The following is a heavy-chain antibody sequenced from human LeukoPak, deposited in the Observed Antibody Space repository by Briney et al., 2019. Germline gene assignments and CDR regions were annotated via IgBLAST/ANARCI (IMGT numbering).Heavy chain of an antibody. CDR3: ARQGAKDYDSSGDDAFDI. V-gene: IGHV5-51*01. J-gene: IGHJ3*02. CDR1: GYSFTSYW. D-gene: IGHD3-22*01. Sequence: GESLKISCKGSGYSFTSYWIGWVRQMPGKGLEWMGIIYPGDSDTRYSPSFQGQVTISADKSISTAYLQWSSLKASDTAMYYCARQGAKDYDSSGDDAFDIWGQGIMVTVSS. CDR2: IYPGDSDT.